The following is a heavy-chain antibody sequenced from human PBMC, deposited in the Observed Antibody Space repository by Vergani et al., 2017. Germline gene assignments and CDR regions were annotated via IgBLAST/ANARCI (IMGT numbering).Heavy chain of an antibody. CDR1: GFTFNRYG. CDR3: ARDLAYCHEGSCAL. Sequence: QVQLVQSGGGVVQPGGSLRLSCVASGFTFNRYGMQWVRQAPGKGLEWVASVLFDGSNEYYADAVKGRFIVSRDNSNDALYLQMNSLRNYDTGVYYCARDLAYCHEGSCALWGQGSVVTVSS. V-gene: IGHV3-30*02. D-gene: IGHD2-15*01. CDR2: VLFDGSNE. J-gene: IGHJ4*02.